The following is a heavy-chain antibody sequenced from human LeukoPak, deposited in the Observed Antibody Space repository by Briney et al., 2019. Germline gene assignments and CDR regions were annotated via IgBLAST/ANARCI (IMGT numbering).Heavy chain of an antibody. Sequence: GASVKVSCKASGYTSTGYYMHWARQAPGQGLEWMGWINPNSGGTNYAQKFQGRVTMTRDTSISTAYMELSRLRSDDTAVYYCARVRGSSTGNTYYYYYGMDVWGQGTTVTVSS. CDR3: ARVRGSSTGNTYYYYYGMDV. V-gene: IGHV1-2*02. J-gene: IGHJ6*02. CDR2: INPNSGGT. D-gene: IGHD2-2*01. CDR1: GYTSTGYY.